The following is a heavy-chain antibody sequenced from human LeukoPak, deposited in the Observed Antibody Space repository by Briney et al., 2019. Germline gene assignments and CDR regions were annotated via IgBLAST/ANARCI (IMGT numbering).Heavy chain of an antibody. CDR2: IYYSGST. J-gene: IGHJ5*02. CDR3: ARAPPILDYGGNSDEFWFDP. CDR1: GGSISSSTSY. V-gene: IGHV4-39*07. D-gene: IGHD4-23*01. Sequence: SETLSLTCTVSGGSISSSTSYWGWIRRSPGKGLEWIGSIYYSGSTYYNPSLKSRVTISVDTSKNQFSLKLTSVTAADTAVYYCARAPPILDYGGNSDEFWFDPWGQGTLVTVSS.